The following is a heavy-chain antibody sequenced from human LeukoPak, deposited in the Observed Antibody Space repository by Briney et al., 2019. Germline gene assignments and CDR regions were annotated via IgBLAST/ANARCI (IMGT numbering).Heavy chain of an antibody. D-gene: IGHD4-23*01. J-gene: IGHJ5*02. CDR1: GGSFSGYY. Sequence: SETLSLTCAVYGGSFSGYYWSWIRQPPGKGLEWIGEINHSGSTNYNPSLKSRVTISVDTSKNQFSLKLSSVTAADTPVYYCARGVGNSPFPTYNWFDPWGQGTLVTVSS. CDR2: INHSGST. CDR3: ARGVGNSPFPTYNWFDP. V-gene: IGHV4-34*01.